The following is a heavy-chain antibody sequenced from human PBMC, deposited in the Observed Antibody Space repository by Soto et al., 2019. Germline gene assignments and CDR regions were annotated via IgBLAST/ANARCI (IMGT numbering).Heavy chain of an antibody. CDR2: IYYSGST. CDR3: ARDAFRKSDSRGFSWFDP. V-gene: IGHV4-59*02. J-gene: IGHJ5*02. D-gene: IGHD3-22*01. CDR1: GGSVSSYY. Sequence: SETLSLTCTVSGGSVSSYYWSCIRQPRGTGLEWSGYIYYSGSTNYNPSLKSRVTISVDTSKNQVSLKLISVTAADTAVHYCARDAFRKSDSRGFSWFDPWGQGTLVTVSS.